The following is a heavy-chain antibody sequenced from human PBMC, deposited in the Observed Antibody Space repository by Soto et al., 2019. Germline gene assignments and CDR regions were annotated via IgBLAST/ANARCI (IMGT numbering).Heavy chain of an antibody. CDR2: INPNSGGT. J-gene: IGHJ6*02. D-gene: IGHD6-19*01. Sequence: ASVKVYCKAAGYAFTGYYMHWVRQAPGQGLEWMGWINPNSGGTNYAQKFQGWVTMTRDTSISTAYMELSRLRSDDTAVYYCARDLGYQWYYGMDVWGQGTTVTVSS. CDR3: ARDLGYQWYYGMDV. V-gene: IGHV1-2*04. CDR1: GYAFTGYY.